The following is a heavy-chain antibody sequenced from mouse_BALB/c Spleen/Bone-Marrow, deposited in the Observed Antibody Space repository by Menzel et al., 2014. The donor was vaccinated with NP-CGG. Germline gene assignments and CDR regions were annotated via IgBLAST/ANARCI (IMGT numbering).Heavy chain of an antibody. V-gene: IGHV1-37*01. CDR1: GHSFTACF. CDR2: INPYNGAT. CDR3: ARRWSGAMDY. J-gene: IGHJ4*01. Sequence: DVQLQESGPELVKPGASIKISCKASGHSFTACFIHWIKQSHVKSLEWIGRINPYNGATTYNQNFNDKASLTVDKSSSTAYMELHSLTSEDSAVYYCARRWSGAMDYWGQGTSVTVSS. D-gene: IGHD2-3*01.